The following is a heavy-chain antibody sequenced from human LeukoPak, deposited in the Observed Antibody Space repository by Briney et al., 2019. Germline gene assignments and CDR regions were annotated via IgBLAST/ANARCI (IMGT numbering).Heavy chain of an antibody. CDR2: IPYDGTSK. CDR1: GFTFSRYG. D-gene: IGHD1-26*01. J-gene: IGHJ3*02. CDR3: AREEVLRVAFDI. V-gene: IGHV3-33*05. Sequence: GGSLRLSCAASGFTFSRYGLHWVRQAPGKGLEWVAVIPYDGTSKYYADSVKGRFTISRDNSKNTLSLQMNSLRAEDTAVYYCAREEVLRVAFDIWGQGTMVTVS.